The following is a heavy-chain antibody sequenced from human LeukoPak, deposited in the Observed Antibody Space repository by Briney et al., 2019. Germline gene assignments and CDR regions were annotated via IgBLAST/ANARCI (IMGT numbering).Heavy chain of an antibody. J-gene: IGHJ3*02. CDR3: ATDTYSSSWTHAFDI. D-gene: IGHD6-13*01. CDR2: FDSEDGET. CDR1: GYTLTELS. V-gene: IGHV1-24*01. Sequence: VASVKVSCKVSGYTLTELSMHWVRQAPGKGLEWMGGFDSEDGETIYAQKFQGRVTMTEDTSTDTAYMELSSLRSEDTAVYYCATDTYSSSWTHAFDIWGQGTMVTVSS.